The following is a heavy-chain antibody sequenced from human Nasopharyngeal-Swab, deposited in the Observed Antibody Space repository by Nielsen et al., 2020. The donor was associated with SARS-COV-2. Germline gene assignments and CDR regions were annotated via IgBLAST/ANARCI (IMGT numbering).Heavy chain of an antibody. V-gene: IGHV3-21*01. D-gene: IGHD5-12*01. CDR3: ARARGYDFDY. J-gene: IGHJ4*02. CDR2: ISSSTTTI. CDR1: GFTFTSYS. Sequence: GESLKISCAASGFTFTSYSMNWVRQAPGKGLEWVSAISSSTTTIRYADSVKGRVTISRDNAKNSMYLQMNSLRADDTALYYCARARGYDFDYWGQGTLFTVSS.